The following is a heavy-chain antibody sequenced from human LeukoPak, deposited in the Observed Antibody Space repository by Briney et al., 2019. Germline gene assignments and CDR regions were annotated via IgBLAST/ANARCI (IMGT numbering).Heavy chain of an antibody. CDR3: ASYPLENYVDPGHYYYYGMDV. Sequence: PGRSLRLSCAASGFTFNTYAIHWVRQAPGKGLEWVAVISHDGSNNYYADSVKGRFTISRDNSKNTLYLQMNSLRAEDTAVYYCASYPLENYVDPGHYYYYGMDVWGQGTTVTVSS. V-gene: IGHV3-30-3*01. CDR2: ISHDGSNN. D-gene: IGHD3-16*01. J-gene: IGHJ6*02. CDR1: GFTFNTYA.